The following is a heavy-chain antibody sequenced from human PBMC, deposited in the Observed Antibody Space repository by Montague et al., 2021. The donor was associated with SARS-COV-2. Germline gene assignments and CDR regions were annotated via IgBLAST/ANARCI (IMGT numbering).Heavy chain of an antibody. Sequence: SETLSLTCAVYGGSFSGYYWSWIRQPPGKGLEWIGEINHSGSTNYNPSLKSRVTISVDTSKNQFSLKLSSVTAADTAVYYCARDSDYYDSSAGYYYGMDVWGQGTTVTVPS. CDR2: INHSGST. V-gene: IGHV4-34*01. CDR3: ARDSDYYDSSAGYYYGMDV. CDR1: GGSFSGYY. J-gene: IGHJ6*02. D-gene: IGHD3-22*01.